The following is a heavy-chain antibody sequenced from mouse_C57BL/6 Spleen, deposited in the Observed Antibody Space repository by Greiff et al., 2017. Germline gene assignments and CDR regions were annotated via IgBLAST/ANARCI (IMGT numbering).Heavy chain of an antibody. J-gene: IGHJ4*01. CDR2: IDPNRGGT. D-gene: IGHD1-1*01. Sequence: QVQLQQPGAELVKPGASVKLSCKASGYTFTSYWMHWVKQRPGRGLEWIGRIDPNRGGTKYNEKFKSKATLTVDKPSSTAYMQLSSLTSEDSAVYYCARNYGSSYYAMDYWGQGTSVTVSS. V-gene: IGHV1-72*01. CDR3: ARNYGSSYYAMDY. CDR1: GYTFTSYW.